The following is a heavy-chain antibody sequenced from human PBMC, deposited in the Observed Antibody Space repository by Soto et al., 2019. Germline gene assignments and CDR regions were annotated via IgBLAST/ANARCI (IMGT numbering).Heavy chain of an antibody. CDR1: GYTFIYYA. CDR3: ARDQQQNRGWYSPLSDY. CDR2: INGDNGNT. Sequence: ASVKVSCKAFGYTFIYYAMHWVRQAPGQRLEWMGWINGDNGNTKYSQKFQGRVTITRDTSASTVYLELSSLRSEDTAVYYCARDQQQNRGWYSPLSDYWGQGTLVTVSS. V-gene: IGHV1-3*01. J-gene: IGHJ4*02. D-gene: IGHD6-19*01.